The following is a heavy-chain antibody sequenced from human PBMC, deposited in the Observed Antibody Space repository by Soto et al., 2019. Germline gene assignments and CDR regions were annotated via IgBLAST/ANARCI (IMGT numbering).Heavy chain of an antibody. CDR1: GFSFSNCG. V-gene: IGHV3-30*18. Sequence: VQLVESGGGVVQPGRSLRLSCAASGFSFSNCGMHWVRQAPGKGLEWVAAISSDGSDKYYSESVKGRFTNSRDNSKNTLFRQMNSLRVADTAVCYCVKGSEVARQELDYWGQGTLVTLSS. CDR2: ISSDGSDK. J-gene: IGHJ4*02. D-gene: IGHD2-15*01. CDR3: VKGSEVARQELDY.